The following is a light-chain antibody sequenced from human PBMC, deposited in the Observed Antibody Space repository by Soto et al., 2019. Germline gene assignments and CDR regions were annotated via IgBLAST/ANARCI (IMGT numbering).Light chain of an antibody. CDR2: DTS. J-gene: IGKJ1*01. CDR3: QQYGSSPS. CDR1: QRGSGGF. Sequence: ALPQSASTLSLSPGERATLSWAASQRGSGGFLAWYQQKPGLAPRLILYDTSFRATGIPDRFSGSGSGTDFTLTISRLDPEDFAVYYCQQYGSSPSFGQGTKVDIK. V-gene: IGKV3D-20*01.